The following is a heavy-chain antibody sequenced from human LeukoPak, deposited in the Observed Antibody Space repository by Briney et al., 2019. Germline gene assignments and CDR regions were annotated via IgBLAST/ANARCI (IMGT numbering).Heavy chain of an antibody. J-gene: IGHJ4*02. CDR1: GLTFSGFA. CDR3: AKDDDYVEYGYYFDF. Sequence: GGSLRLSCAASGLTFSGFAMTWVRQAPGKGLEWVSTISDSGDSTYYADSVKGRFTITRDNSKDTLFVQMNSLRAEDAAVYYCAKDDDYVEYGYYFDFWGQGTLVTVSS. V-gene: IGHV3-23*01. CDR2: ISDSGDST. D-gene: IGHD4-17*01.